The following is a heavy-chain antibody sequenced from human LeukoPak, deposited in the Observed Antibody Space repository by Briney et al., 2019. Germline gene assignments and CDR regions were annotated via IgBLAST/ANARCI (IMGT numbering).Heavy chain of an antibody. CDR2: TYYRSKWYY. Sequence: SQTLSLTCVISGDSVSSNSAAWNWIRQSPSRGLEWLGRTYYRSKWYYDYSVAVKSRVTINPDTSRNQFSLQLSSVTPEDTAVYYCVRDPVGGSTIFDCWGQGTLVTVSS. J-gene: IGHJ4*02. CDR1: GDSVSSNSAA. CDR3: VRDPVGGSTIFDC. V-gene: IGHV6-1*01. D-gene: IGHD1-26*01.